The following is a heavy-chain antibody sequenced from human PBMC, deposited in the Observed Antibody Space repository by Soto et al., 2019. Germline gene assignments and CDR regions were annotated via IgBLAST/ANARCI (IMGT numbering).Heavy chain of an antibody. CDR1: GYTFTSYA. Sequence: ASVKVSCKASGYTFTSYAMHWVRQAPGQRLEWMEWINAGNGNTKYSQKFQGRVTITRDTSASTAYMELSSLRSEDTAVYYCARGYYDPSTRPPYYFDYWGQGTLVTVSS. J-gene: IGHJ4*02. CDR3: ARGYYDPSTRPPYYFDY. CDR2: INAGNGNT. V-gene: IGHV1-3*01. D-gene: IGHD3-22*01.